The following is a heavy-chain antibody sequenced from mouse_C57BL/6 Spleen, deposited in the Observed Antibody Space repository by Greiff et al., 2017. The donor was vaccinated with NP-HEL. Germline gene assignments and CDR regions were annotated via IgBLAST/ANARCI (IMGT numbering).Heavy chain of an antibody. CDR1: GYTFTSYG. V-gene: IGHV1-81*01. CDR3: ARRDDEGFAY. J-gene: IGHJ3*01. D-gene: IGHD2-14*01. Sequence: QVQLKESGAELARPGASVKLSCKASGYTFTSYGISWVKQRTGQGLEWIGEIYPRSGNTYYNEKFKGKATLTADKSSSTAYMELRSLTSEDSAVYFCARRDDEGFAYWGQGTLVTVSA. CDR2: IYPRSGNT.